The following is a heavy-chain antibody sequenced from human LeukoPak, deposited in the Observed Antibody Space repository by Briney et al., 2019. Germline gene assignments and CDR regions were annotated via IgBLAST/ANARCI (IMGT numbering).Heavy chain of an antibody. CDR2: INAGNGNT. Sequence: ASVKVSCKASGYTFTSYAMHWVRQAPGQRLEWMGWINAGNGNTKYPQKFQGRVTITRDTSASTAYMELSSLRSEDTAVYYCARASDHEGWRDFDYWGQGTLVTVSS. V-gene: IGHV1-3*01. CDR1: GYTFTSYA. CDR3: ARASDHEGWRDFDY. J-gene: IGHJ4*02. D-gene: IGHD1-14*01.